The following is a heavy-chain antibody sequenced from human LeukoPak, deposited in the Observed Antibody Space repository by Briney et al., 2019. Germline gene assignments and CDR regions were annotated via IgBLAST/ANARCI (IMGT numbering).Heavy chain of an antibody. CDR3: ARLIPPYDFDY. CDR1: GGSSNSYY. Sequence: TSVTLSLTCTVSGGSSNSYYWSWIRQAPGKGLEWIGNIYYTGSTNYNPSLKSRVTISVDTSKNQFSQKLSSVTAADTAVYYCARLIPPYDFDYWGQGTLVTVSS. D-gene: IGHD3-22*01. V-gene: IGHV4-59*08. CDR2: IYYTGST. J-gene: IGHJ4*02.